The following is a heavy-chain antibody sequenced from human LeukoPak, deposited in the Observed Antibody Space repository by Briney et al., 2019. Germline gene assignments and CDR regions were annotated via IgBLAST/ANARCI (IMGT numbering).Heavy chain of an antibody. CDR1: GFTFSNFA. Sequence: GGSLRLSCAASGFTFSNFAFHWVRQAPGKGLEWVAVISFDGNNKYYADSVKGRFTISKDNSKNTLYLQVNSLRAEDTAVYYCAITVDCRATTDCYSYFHHWGQGTLVTVSS. D-gene: IGHD2-21*02. CDR2: ISFDGNNK. J-gene: IGHJ1*01. CDR3: AITVDCRATTDCYSYFHH. V-gene: IGHV3-30-3*01.